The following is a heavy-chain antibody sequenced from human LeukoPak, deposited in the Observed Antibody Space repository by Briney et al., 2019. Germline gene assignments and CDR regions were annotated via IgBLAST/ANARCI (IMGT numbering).Heavy chain of an antibody. CDR2: ICPRDSDI. CDR3: ARHSDFWSGYYMNY. CDR1: GYTFTNYW. J-gene: IGHJ4*02. V-gene: IGHV5-51*01. D-gene: IGHD3-3*01. Sequence: GESLKISCKGSGYTFTNYWIGWVRQMPGKGLEWMGIICPRDSDIRYSPSFQGQVTISADKSISTAYLQWSSLKASDTAMYYCARHSDFWSGYYMNYWGQGTLVTVSS.